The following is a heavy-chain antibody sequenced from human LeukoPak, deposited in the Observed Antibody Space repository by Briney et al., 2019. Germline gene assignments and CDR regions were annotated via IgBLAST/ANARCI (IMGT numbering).Heavy chain of an antibody. CDR1: GYTFPSYF. D-gene: IGHD2-2*01. CDR2: INPTGGST. V-gene: IGHV1-46*01. J-gene: IGHJ1*01. CDR3: ARVIQLPKEYFQH. Sequence: ASVKVSCKASGYTFPSYFMHWVRQAPGQGLEWMGIINPTGGSTTYAQKFQGRVTMTRDTSTSTVYMELSSLRSDDTAVYYCARVIQLPKEYFQHWGQGTLVIVSS.